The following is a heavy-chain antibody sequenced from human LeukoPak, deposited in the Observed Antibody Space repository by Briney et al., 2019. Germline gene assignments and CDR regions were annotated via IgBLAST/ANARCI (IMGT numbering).Heavy chain of an antibody. CDR3: ARHRGGSYRDAFDI. V-gene: IGHV3-66*04. Sequence: SGGSLRLSCAASGFTVSSNYMSWVRQAPGKGLEWVSVICSGGSTYYADSVKGRFTISRDNSKNTLYLQVNSLRAEDTAVYYCARHRGGSYRDAFDIWGQGTLVTVSS. J-gene: IGHJ3*02. CDR1: GFTVSSNY. CDR2: ICSGGST. D-gene: IGHD1-26*01.